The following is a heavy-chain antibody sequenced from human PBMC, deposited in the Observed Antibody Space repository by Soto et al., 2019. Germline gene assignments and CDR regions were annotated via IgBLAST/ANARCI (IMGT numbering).Heavy chain of an antibody. D-gene: IGHD6-19*01. CDR1: GFTFSNYA. CDR3: AKTYGDPAYSSGLLAAFDF. Sequence: GGSLRLSCAASGFTFSNYAMSWVRQAPVKGLEWVSAISSSGGIAYYADSVKGRFTISRDTSKSTLYLQMNSLRAEDTAVYYCAKTYGDPAYSSGLLAAFDFWGQGTMVTV. V-gene: IGHV3-23*01. J-gene: IGHJ3*01. CDR2: ISSSGGIA.